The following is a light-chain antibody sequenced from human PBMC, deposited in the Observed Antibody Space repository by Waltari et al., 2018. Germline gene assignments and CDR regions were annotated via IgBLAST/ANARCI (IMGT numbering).Light chain of an antibody. V-gene: IGKV3-11*01. CDR3: QQRSNWPPFT. CDR2: DAS. Sequence: EIVLTQSPATLSLSPGERATLSCRASQSVSNFLSWYQQKPGQATRLLIYDASNRAPGIPARFSGSGSGTDCSLTISRLEPEDFAVYYCQQRSNWPPFTFGQGTKLEIK. J-gene: IGKJ2*01. CDR1: QSVSNF.